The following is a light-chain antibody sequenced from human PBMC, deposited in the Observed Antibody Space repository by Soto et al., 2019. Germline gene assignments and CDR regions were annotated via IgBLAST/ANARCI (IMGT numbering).Light chain of an antibody. V-gene: IGLV7-46*01. CDR2: DTS. Sequence: QAVVTQEPSLTVSPGGTVTLTCGSSTGGVTSGHYPFWFQQNPGQAPRTLIYDTSNKHSWTPARFSGTLHGGKAALTLSGAQPEDEADYYCLLSYSGIRVFGGGTKLTDL. J-gene: IGLJ2*01. CDR1: TGGVTSGHY. CDR3: LLSYSGIRV.